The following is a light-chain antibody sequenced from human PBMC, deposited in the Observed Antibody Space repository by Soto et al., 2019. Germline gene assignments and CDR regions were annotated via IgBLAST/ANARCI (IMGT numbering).Light chain of an antibody. CDR1: QSVRND. CDR2: GAF. V-gene: IGKV1-6*01. J-gene: IGKJ1*01. CDR3: LQYYNYPWT. Sequence: AIHLTLSPSSLSASVGDRVTITCRASQSVRNDLGWYQQKPGKAPKLLIYGAFSLESGVPSRFSGSGSGTDFTLTISSLQPEDFATYYCLQYYNYPWTFGQGTKVDIK.